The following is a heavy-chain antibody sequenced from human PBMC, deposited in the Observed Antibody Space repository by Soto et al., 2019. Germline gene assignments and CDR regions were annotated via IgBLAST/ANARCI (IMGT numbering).Heavy chain of an antibody. CDR1: GGSISSGGYS. V-gene: IGHV4-30-2*01. CDR2: IYHSGST. J-gene: IGHJ4*02. D-gene: IGHD3-10*01. CDR3: ARAFMGITMVRGAPHTENYFDY. Sequence: PSVTLSLTCAVSGGSISSGGYSWSWIRQPPGKGLEWIGYIYHSGSTYYNPSLKSRVTISVDRSKNQFSLKLSSVTAADAAVYYCARAFMGITMVRGAPHTENYFDYWGQGTLVTVSS.